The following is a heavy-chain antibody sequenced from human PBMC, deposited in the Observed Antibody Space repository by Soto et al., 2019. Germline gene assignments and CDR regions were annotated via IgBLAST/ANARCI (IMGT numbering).Heavy chain of an antibody. CDR2: IWYDGSNK. J-gene: IGHJ6*02. Sequence: LRLSCAASGFTFSSYGMHWVRQAPGKGLEWVAVIWYDGSNKYYADSVKGRFTISRDNSKNTLYLQMNSLRAEDTAVYYCARDRQLYYYDSSGYYFSGMDVWGQGTTVTVSS. CDR3: ARDRQLYYYDSSGYYFSGMDV. D-gene: IGHD3-22*01. V-gene: IGHV3-33*01. CDR1: GFTFSSYG.